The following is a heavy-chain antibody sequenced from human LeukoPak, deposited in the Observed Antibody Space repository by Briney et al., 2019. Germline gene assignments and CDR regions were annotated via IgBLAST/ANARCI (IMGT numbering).Heavy chain of an antibody. V-gene: IGHV3-33*01. CDR2: IWYDGSNK. J-gene: IGHJ4*02. D-gene: IGHD1-26*01. Sequence: GGSLRLSCAASGFTFSSYGMHWVRQAPGKGLEWVAVIWYDGSNKYYADSVKGRFTISRDNSKNTLYLQMNSLRAEDTAVYYCARVGEEWQLSGSYDYWGQGTLVTVSS. CDR3: ARVGEEWQLSGSYDY. CDR1: GFTFSSYG.